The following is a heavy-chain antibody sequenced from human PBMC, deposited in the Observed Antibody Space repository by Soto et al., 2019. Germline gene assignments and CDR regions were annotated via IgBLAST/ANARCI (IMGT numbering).Heavy chain of an antibody. CDR2: ISSSSSYT. Sequence: QVQLVESGGGLVKPGGSLRLSCVASGFTFSDYYMSWIRQAPGKGLEWVSYISSSSSYTNYADSVKGRFTISRDNAKNSLYLQMNSLRAEHTAVYYCARDHHRYSGYDYVDYWGQGTLVTVSS. V-gene: IGHV3-11*05. D-gene: IGHD5-12*01. CDR1: GFTFSDYY. CDR3: ARDHHRYSGYDYVDY. J-gene: IGHJ4*02.